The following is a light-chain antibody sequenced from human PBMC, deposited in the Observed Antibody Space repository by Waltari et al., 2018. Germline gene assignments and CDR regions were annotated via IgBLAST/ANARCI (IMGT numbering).Light chain of an antibody. Sequence: SYVLTQPPSVSVAPGKTARITCGGNNIGTKSVHWYQQKPGQAPILVISYDSDRPSGIPARFSGSNSGNTATLTISRVEAADEADYYCQVWDANNDPGVFGTGTEVTAL. CDR3: QVWDANNDPGV. CDR2: YDS. CDR1: NIGTKS. V-gene: IGLV3-21*04. J-gene: IGLJ1*01.